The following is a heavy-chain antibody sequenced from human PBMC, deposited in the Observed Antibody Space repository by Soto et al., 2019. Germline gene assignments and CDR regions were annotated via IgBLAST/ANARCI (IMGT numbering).Heavy chain of an antibody. Sequence: QVQLVQSGAEVKKPGASVKVSCKASGYTFTSYGISWVRQAPGQGLEWMGWISAYNGNTNYAQKLQGRVTMTTDTSTSTAYMELRSLGSDDTAVYYCARDRTGTTYYYYGMDVWGQGTTVTVSS. CDR1: GYTFTSYG. V-gene: IGHV1-18*01. CDR2: ISAYNGNT. CDR3: ARDRTGTTYYYYGMDV. D-gene: IGHD1-7*01. J-gene: IGHJ6*02.